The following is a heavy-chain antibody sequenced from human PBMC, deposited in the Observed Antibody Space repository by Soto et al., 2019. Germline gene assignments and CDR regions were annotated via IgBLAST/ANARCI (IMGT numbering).Heavy chain of an antibody. Sequence: ASVKVSCKASGYTFTGYYMHWVRQAPGQGLEWMGWINPNSGGTNYAQKFQGRVTMTRDTSISTAYMELSRLRSDDTAVYYCARSQAVAGRRGYDYWGQGTLVTVPS. J-gene: IGHJ4*02. CDR2: INPNSGGT. V-gene: IGHV1-2*02. CDR1: GYTFTGYY. CDR3: ARSQAVAGRRGYDY. D-gene: IGHD6-19*01.